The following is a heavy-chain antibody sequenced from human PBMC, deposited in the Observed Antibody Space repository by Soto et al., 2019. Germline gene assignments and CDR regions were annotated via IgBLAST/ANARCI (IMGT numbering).Heavy chain of an antibody. CDR2: ISYDGSNK. D-gene: IGHD6-13*01. CDR1: GFTFSSYA. J-gene: IGHJ4*02. Sequence: GGSLRLSCAASGFTFSSYAMHWVRQAPGKGLEWVAVISYDGSNKYYADSVKGRFTISRDNSKNTLYLQMNSLRAEDTAVYYCARDLQQLVMYYFDYWGQGTLVTVSS. V-gene: IGHV3-30-3*01. CDR3: ARDLQQLVMYYFDY.